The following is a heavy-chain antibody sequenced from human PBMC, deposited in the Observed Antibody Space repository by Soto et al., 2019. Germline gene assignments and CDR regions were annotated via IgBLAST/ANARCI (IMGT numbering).Heavy chain of an antibody. J-gene: IGHJ4*02. V-gene: IGHV3-23*01. CDR1: GVTFSSNA. CDR3: AKDGRYYYDSSCPPGCIDY. Sequence: GGSLRLSCAASGVTFSSNAMSWVRQAPGKGLEWVTAMSGSGGSTYYADSVKGRFTISRDNSKNTLYLQMNSLRAEDTAVYYCAKDGRYYYDSSCPPGCIDYWGQGPLVTVSS. CDR2: MSGSGGST. D-gene: IGHD3-22*01.